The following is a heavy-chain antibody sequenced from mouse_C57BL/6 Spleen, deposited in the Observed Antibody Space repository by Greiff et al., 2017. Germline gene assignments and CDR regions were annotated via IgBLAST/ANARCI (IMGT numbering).Heavy chain of an antibody. CDR2: IYPGDGDT. Sequence: QVQLKQSGPELVKPGASVKISCKASGYAFSSSWMNWVKQRPGKGLEWIGRIYPGDGDTNYNGKFKGKATLTADKSSSTAYMQLSSLTSEDSAVYFCARYDYDPFADWGQGTLVTVSA. V-gene: IGHV1-82*01. J-gene: IGHJ3*01. D-gene: IGHD2-4*01. CDR3: ARYDYDPFAD. CDR1: GYAFSSSW.